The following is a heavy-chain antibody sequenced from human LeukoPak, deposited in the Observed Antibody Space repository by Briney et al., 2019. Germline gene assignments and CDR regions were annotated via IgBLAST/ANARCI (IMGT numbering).Heavy chain of an antibody. J-gene: IGHJ4*02. CDR1: GYTFTTYD. CDR3: AKEWYVGSPPDY. Sequence: ASVKVSCKASGYTFTTYDINWVRQAPGQGLEWMGWMNPNSGNTGYAQRFQGRGTFTRNTSIRTAYMELSSLRPEDTALYYCAKEWYVGSPPDYWGQGTQVTVSS. CDR2: MNPNSGNT. D-gene: IGHD3-10*01. V-gene: IGHV1-8*03.